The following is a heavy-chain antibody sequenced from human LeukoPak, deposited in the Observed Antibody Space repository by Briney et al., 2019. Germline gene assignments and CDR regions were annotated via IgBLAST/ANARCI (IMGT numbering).Heavy chain of an antibody. CDR2: MNPNSGNT. CDR3: ARKRIAAAGAPSWFDP. Sequence: GASVKVSCKASGYTFTSYDISWVRQATGQGLEWMGWMNPNSGNTGYAQKFQGRVTITRNTSISTAYMELSSLRSEDTAVYYCARKRIAAAGAPSWFDPWGQGTLVTVSS. V-gene: IGHV1-8*03. D-gene: IGHD6-13*01. CDR1: GYTFTSYD. J-gene: IGHJ5*02.